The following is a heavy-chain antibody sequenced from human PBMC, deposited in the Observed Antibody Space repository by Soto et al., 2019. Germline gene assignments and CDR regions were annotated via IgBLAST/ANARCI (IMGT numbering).Heavy chain of an antibody. CDR3: ARQGCSGGSCYLRDFDY. D-gene: IGHD2-15*01. CDR1: GYSFTSYW. V-gene: IGHV5-51*01. CDR2: IYPGDSDT. Sequence: GESLKISCKGSGYSFTSYWIGWVRQMPGKGLEWMGIIYPGDSDTRYSPSFQGQVTISADKSISTAYLQWSSLKASDTAMYYCARQGCSGGSCYLRDFDYWGQGTLVTVSS. J-gene: IGHJ4*02.